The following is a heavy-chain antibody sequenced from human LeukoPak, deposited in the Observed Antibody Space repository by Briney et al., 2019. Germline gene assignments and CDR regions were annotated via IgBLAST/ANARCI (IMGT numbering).Heavy chain of an antibody. D-gene: IGHD3-22*01. Sequence: SVKVSCKASGGTFSSYAISWVRQAPGQGLEWMGGIIHILGTANYAQKFQGRVTITADKSTSTVYMELSSLRSEDTAVYYCARTYYYDSSGYYNNWFDPWGQGTLVTVSS. CDR2: IIHILGTA. CDR3: ARTYYYDSSGYYNNWFDP. V-gene: IGHV1-69*10. CDR1: GGTFSSYA. J-gene: IGHJ5*02.